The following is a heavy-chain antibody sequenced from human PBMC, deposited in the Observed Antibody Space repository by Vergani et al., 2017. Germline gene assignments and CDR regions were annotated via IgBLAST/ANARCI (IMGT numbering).Heavy chain of an antibody. D-gene: IGHD4-17*01. CDR1: GGTFSSYA. CDR3: ARYLGFQGDYGLYYYYGRDV. J-gene: IGHJ6*02. CDR2: IIPIFGTA. V-gene: IGHV1-69*01. Sequence: QVQLVQSGAEVKKPGSSVKVSCKASGGTFSSYAISWVRQAPGQGLEWMGGIIPIFGTANYAQKFQGRVTITADESTSTAYMELSSLRSEDTAVYYCARYLGFQGDYGLYYYYGRDVWAQGTTVTVS.